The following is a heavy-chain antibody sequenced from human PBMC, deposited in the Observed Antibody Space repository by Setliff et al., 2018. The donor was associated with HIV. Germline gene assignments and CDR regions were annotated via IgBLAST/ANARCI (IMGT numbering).Heavy chain of an antibody. V-gene: IGHV1-18*01. J-gene: IGHJ4*01. CDR1: GYTFTSYG. D-gene: IGHD3-16*02. CDR2: ISAYNGNT. Sequence: ASVKVSCKASGYTFTSYGISWVRQAPGQGLEWMGWISAYNGNTNYAQKRQGRVTMTTDTSTSTAYMALRSLRSDDTAVYYCARGGYVWGSYRYDYWGHGTLVTVSS. CDR3: ARGGYVWGSYRYDY.